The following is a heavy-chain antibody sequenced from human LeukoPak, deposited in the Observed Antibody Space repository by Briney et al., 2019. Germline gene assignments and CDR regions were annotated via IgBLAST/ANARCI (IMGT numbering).Heavy chain of an antibody. CDR1: GGSISNGDYY. CDR2: IYYSGNT. J-gene: IGHJ5*02. CDR3: ARVDLYSSSWRASNWFDP. Sequence: PSQTLSLTCTVSGGSISNGDYYWSWIRQPPGKGLEWIGYIYYSGNTYYNPSLKSRVTISVDTSKNQFSLKLSSVTAADTAVYYCARVDLYSSSWRASNWFDPWGQGTLVTVSS. D-gene: IGHD6-13*01. V-gene: IGHV4-30-4*01.